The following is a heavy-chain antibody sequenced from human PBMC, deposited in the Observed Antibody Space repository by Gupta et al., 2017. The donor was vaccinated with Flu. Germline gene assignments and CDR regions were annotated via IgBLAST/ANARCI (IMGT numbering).Heavy chain of an antibody. D-gene: IGHD2-2*01. V-gene: IGHV4-30-4*01. J-gene: IGHJ3*02. CDR2: IYDSGST. CDR3: ARLFCSSTSCYYWGFSRAKAFDI. Sequence: RQPPGKGLEWIGYIYDSGSTYYNPSLKSRVTISVDTSKNQFSLKLSSVTAADTAVYYCARLFCSSTSCYYWGFSRAKAFDIWGQGTMVTVSS.